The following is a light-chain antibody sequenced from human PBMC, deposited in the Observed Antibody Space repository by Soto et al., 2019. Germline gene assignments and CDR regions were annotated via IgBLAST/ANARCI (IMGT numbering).Light chain of an antibody. CDR2: DTS. J-gene: IGKJ3*01. V-gene: IGKV3-20*01. CDR3: KQYGSSQFT. CDR1: QSVNTNY. Sequence: EIVLMQSPGTLSLSPGEGATLSCRASQSVNTNYLAWYQQRPGQAPTVLIFDTSRRATGVPDRFSGSGSGTDFTLRISRVEPDDFAVYYCKQYGSSQFTVGPGTKVNIK.